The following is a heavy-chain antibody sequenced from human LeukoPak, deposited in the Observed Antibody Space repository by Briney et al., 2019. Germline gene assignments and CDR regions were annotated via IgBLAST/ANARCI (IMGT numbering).Heavy chain of an antibody. CDR3: AREGPRGNSQFDY. J-gene: IGHJ4*02. V-gene: IGHV3-33*02. CDR1: GFTFSNYG. Sequence: GRSLRLSCAASGFTFSNYGMHWVRQVPGKGLEWVALIWYDGSNKYYTDSAKGRLTISRDNSKGTLFLQMNSLRVEDTAVYYCAREGPRGNSQFDYWGQGTLVTVSP. D-gene: IGHD2/OR15-2a*01. CDR2: IWYDGSNK.